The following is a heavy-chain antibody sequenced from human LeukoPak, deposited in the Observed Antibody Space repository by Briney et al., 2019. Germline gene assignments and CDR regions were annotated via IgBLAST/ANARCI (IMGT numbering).Heavy chain of an antibody. D-gene: IGHD3-10*01. V-gene: IGHV4-59*12. CDR3: ARDGYYGSGSYYNACFDP. Sequence: PSETLSLTCTVSGGSISSYYWSWIRQPPGKGLEWIGYIYYSGSTNYNPSLKSRVTISVDTSKNQFSLKLSSVTAADTAVYYCARDGYYGSGSYYNACFDPWGQGTLVTVSS. CDR2: IYYSGST. J-gene: IGHJ5*02. CDR1: GGSISSYY.